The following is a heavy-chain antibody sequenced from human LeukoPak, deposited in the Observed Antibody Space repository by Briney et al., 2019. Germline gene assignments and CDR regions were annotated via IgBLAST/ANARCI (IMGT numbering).Heavy chain of an antibody. CDR3: ARAAARDYYYDSSGYYDY. CDR2: IYYSGSA. J-gene: IGHJ4*02. CDR1: NGSMSSYF. V-gene: IGHV4-59*01. Sequence: SETLSLTCTVSNGSMSSYFWSWIRQPPGKGLEWIGYIYYSGSANFNPSLKSRVTISVDTSKNQFSLKLSSVTAADTAVYYCARAAARDYYYDSSGYYDYWGQGTLVTVSS. D-gene: IGHD3-22*01.